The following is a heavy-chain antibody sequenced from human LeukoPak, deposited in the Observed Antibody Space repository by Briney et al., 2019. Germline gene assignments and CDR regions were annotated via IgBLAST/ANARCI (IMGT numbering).Heavy chain of an antibody. CDR2: IYSGGST. CDR3: ARGGYSSGWFHAFDI. CDR1: GFTVSSNY. V-gene: IGHV3-66*02. Sequence: GGSLRLSCAASGFTVSSNYMSWVRQAPGKGLEWVSVIYSGGSTYYADSVKGRFTISRDNSKNTLYLQMNSLRPEDTAVYYCARGGYSSGWFHAFDIWGQGTMVTVSS. D-gene: IGHD6-19*01. J-gene: IGHJ3*02.